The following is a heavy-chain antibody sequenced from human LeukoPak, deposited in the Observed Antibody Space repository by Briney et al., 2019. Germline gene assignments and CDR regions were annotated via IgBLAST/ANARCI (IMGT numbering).Heavy chain of an antibody. Sequence: ASVKVSCKPSGYTFSDSYIHWGRQAPGVGLQWMGWISHKSGDRKYAEEFQGRLTMPRDTPIRAAYIELTRLTLNETAVYYCLRSPIGASPYWVRGTLVTVSS. CDR1: GYTFSDSY. CDR3: LRSPIGASPY. V-gene: IGHV1-2*02. J-gene: IGHJ4*02. D-gene: IGHD3-10*01. CDR2: ISHKSGDR.